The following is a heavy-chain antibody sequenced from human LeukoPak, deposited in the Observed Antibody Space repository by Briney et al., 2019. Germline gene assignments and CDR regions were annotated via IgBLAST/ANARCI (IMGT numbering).Heavy chain of an antibody. D-gene: IGHD1-26*01. CDR3: ARVRRQVGSRWFDS. CDR1: GFPFSPNY. V-gene: IGHV3-53*01. CDR2: INTGGSA. Sequence: GGSLRLSCAASGFPFSPNYMSWVGQAPGKGLEGVSVINTGGSAFYADSVKGRFTISRDNSNNTLYLQMNSLRAEDTAVYYCARVRRQVGSRWFDSWGQGILVTVSS. J-gene: IGHJ5*01.